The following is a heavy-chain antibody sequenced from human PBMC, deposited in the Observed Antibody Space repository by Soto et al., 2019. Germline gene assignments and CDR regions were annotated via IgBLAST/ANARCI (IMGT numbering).Heavy chain of an antibody. CDR1: GGSISSYY. D-gene: IGHD1-1*01. J-gene: IGHJ4*02. V-gene: IGHV4-59*08. Sequence: LEILSLTCTVSGGSISSYYWSWIRQPPGKGLEWIGYIYNSGRTNYNPSLKSRVTISVDTSKNQFSLKLSSVTAADTAVYYCARRYGYSFGYWGQGTLVTVSS. CDR2: IYNSGRT. CDR3: ARRYGYSFGY.